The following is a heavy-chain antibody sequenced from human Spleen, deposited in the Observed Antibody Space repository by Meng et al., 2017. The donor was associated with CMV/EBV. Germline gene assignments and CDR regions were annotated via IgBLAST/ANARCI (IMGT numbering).Heavy chain of an antibody. D-gene: IGHD2-8*02. J-gene: IGHJ5*02. V-gene: IGHV1-69*05. CDR2: IIPISRRG. Sequence: SAKVSCKASGYTFTGYYMFWVRQAPGQGLEWMGGIIPISRRGNYAQKFQGRLIMTTDESTKTAYRELSSLRSEDTAAYYCARYGSFGSSGGHWFDPWGQGTLVTVSS. CDR1: GYTFTGYY. CDR3: ARYGSFGSSGGHWFDP.